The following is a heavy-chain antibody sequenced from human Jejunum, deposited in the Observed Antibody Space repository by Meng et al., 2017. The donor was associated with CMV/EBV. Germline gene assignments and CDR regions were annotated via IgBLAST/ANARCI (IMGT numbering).Heavy chain of an antibody. Sequence: SGFTFSSHAMPWVRQAPGKGLEWVAVTSYDGNSQYYTDSVKGRFTISRDNSDNMLYLQMNSLRADDTAIYYCARDGGGFNSSPFDYWGQGTLVTVSS. V-gene: IGHV3-30*04. CDR2: TSYDGNSQ. J-gene: IGHJ4*02. D-gene: IGHD3-16*01. CDR1: GFTFSSHA. CDR3: ARDGGGFNSSPFDY.